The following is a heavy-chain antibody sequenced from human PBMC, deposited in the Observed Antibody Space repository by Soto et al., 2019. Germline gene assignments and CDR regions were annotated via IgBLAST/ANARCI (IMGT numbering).Heavy chain of an antibody. CDR2: ISSSGTT. CDR3: ARAFGYGPFDY. V-gene: IGHV3-48*03. Sequence: PGGSLRLSCAASGFTFSAYEMNWVRRAPGKGLEWISYISSSGTTNYADSVKGRFTISRDNAKNSLSLQINSLRAEDTAVYYCARAFGYGPFDYWGQGTLVTVSS. D-gene: IGHD5-18*01. CDR1: GFTFSAYE. J-gene: IGHJ4*02.